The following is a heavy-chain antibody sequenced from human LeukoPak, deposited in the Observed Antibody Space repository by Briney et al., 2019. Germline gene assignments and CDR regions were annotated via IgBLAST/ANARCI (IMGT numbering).Heavy chain of an antibody. J-gene: IGHJ4*02. V-gene: IGHV3-74*01. CDR3: ARGRIGTTRGDLDY. Sequence: GGSLRLSCAASGVTLSDYWIHWVRQAPGKGLAWVARINPDGSITNYADSVKGRITISRDNAKDTLYLQMNSLRAEDTALYYCARGRIGTTRGDLDYWGQGTLVTVSS. D-gene: IGHD1/OR15-1a*01. CDR1: GVTLSDYW. CDR2: INPDGSIT.